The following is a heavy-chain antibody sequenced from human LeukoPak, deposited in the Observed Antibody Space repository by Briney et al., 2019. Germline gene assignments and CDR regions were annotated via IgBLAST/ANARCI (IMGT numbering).Heavy chain of an antibody. CDR2: ISWNSGSI. Sequence: GGSLRLSCAASGFTFDDYAMHWVRQAPGKGLEWVSGISWNSGSIGYADSVKGRFTISRDNAKNTLYLQMNSLRAEDTAVYYCARGPSGYHNTGGQGTLVTVSS. J-gene: IGHJ4*02. CDR3: ARGPSGYHNT. CDR1: GFTFDDYA. D-gene: IGHD5-12*01. V-gene: IGHV3-9*01.